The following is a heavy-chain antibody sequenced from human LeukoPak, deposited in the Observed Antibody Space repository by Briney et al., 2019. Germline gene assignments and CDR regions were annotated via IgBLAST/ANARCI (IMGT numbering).Heavy chain of an antibody. V-gene: IGHV3-66*01. D-gene: IGHD3-22*01. CDR1: GFTVSSNY. CDR2: IYSGGST. CDR3: ARAVTMIGPFAFDI. Sequence: GASLRLSCAASGFTVSSNYMSWVRQAPGKGLEWVSVIYSGGSTYYADSVKGRFTISRDNSKNTLYLQMNSLRAEDTAVYYCARAVTMIGPFAFDIWGQGTMVTVSS. J-gene: IGHJ3*02.